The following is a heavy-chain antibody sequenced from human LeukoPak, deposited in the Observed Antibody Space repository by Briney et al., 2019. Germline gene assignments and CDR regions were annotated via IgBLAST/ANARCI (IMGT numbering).Heavy chain of an antibody. V-gene: IGHV4-59*01. Sequence: SETLSLTCTVSGGSISSYYWSWIRQPPGKGLEWIGYIYYSGSTNYNPSLKSRVTISVDTSKNQFSLKLSSVIAADTAVYYCARDRLVGATFYYYYYMDVWGKGTTVTVSS. CDR2: IYYSGST. CDR1: GGSISSYY. J-gene: IGHJ6*03. CDR3: ARDRLVGATFYYYYYMDV. D-gene: IGHD1-26*01.